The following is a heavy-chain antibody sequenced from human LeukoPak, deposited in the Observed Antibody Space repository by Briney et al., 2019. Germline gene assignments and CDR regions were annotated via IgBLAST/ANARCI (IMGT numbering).Heavy chain of an antibody. Sequence: QTSQTLSLTCTVSGGSISSGDYYWRWIRQPPGKGLEWIGYIYYSGSTYYNPSLKSRVNISVDTSKNQFSLKLSSVTAADTAVYYCARDGWFGELFWFDPWGQGTLVTVSS. D-gene: IGHD3-10*01. J-gene: IGHJ5*02. CDR3: ARDGWFGELFWFDP. CDR2: IYYSGST. CDR1: GGSISSGDYY. V-gene: IGHV4-30-4*01.